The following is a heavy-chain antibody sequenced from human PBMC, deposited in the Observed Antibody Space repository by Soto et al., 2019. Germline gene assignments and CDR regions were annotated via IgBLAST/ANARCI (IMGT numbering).Heavy chain of an antibody. CDR3: TTGPPGTYYDFWSGYYRPDLSW. Sequence: GGSLRLSCAASGFTFSNAWMSWVRQAPGKGLEWVGRIKSKTDGGTTDYAAPVKGRFTISRDDSKNTLYLQMNSLKTEDTAVYYCTTGPPGTYYDFWSGYYRPDLSWWGQGTLVTVSS. V-gene: IGHV3-15*01. CDR1: GFTFSNAW. J-gene: IGHJ4*02. CDR2: IKSKTDGGTT. D-gene: IGHD3-3*01.